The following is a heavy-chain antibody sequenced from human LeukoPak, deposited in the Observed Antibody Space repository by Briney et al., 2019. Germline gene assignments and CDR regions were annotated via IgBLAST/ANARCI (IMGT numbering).Heavy chain of an antibody. J-gene: IGHJ4*02. D-gene: IGHD3-10*01. CDR2: INAGNGNT. CDR3: ARAPYYGSGSYYPY. Sequence: ASVKVSCKASGYTFTSYDINWVRQAPGQRLEWMGWINAGNGNTKYSQKFQGRVTITRDTSASTAYMELSSLRSEDTAVYYCARAPYYGSGSYYPYWGQGTLVTVSS. CDR1: GYTFTSYD. V-gene: IGHV1-3*01.